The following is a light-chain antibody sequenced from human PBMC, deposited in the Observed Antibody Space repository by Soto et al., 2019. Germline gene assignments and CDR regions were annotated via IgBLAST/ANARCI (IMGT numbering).Light chain of an antibody. J-gene: IGLJ2*01. V-gene: IGLV2-23*02. CDR2: EVS. CDR1: SSDVGSYNL. CDR3: CSYAGSSTVVV. Sequence: QSALTQPASVSGSPGQSITISCTGTSSDVGSYNLVSWYQQHPGKAPKLMTYEVSKRPSGVSNRFSGSKSGNTASLTISGLQAEDEADYYCCSYAGSSTVVVFGGGTKLTVL.